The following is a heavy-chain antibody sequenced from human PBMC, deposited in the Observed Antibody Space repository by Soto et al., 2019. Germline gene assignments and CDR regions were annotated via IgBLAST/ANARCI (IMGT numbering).Heavy chain of an antibody. Sequence: GESLKISCKGSGYPFTNYWIGWVRQMPGKGLEWMGIIYPGDSDTKYNPSFQGQVTISADKSITTTYLQRSSLKASDTAIYYCAASIFYYGMDVWGQGTTVTVSS. CDR2: IYPGDSDT. V-gene: IGHV5-51*01. CDR1: GYPFTNYW. CDR3: AASIFYYGMDV. J-gene: IGHJ6*02.